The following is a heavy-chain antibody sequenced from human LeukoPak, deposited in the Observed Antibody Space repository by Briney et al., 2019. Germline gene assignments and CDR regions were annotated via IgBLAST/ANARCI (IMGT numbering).Heavy chain of an antibody. CDR2: IGGDGIA. D-gene: IGHD3-16*01. CDR3: AKDRANWAIDD. Sequence: GAPRLSCVASGFTFTDHPMNWVRQAPGKGLEWISYIGGDGIAFYADSVKGRFTASKDDARKSMYLQMNSLRVEDTAVYYCAKDRANWAIDDWGQGTQVTVSS. CDR1: GFTFTDHP. J-gene: IGHJ4*02. V-gene: IGHV3-69-1*01.